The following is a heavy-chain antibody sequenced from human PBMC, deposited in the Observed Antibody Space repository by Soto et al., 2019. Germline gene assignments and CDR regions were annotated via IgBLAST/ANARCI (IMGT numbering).Heavy chain of an antibody. CDR3: ASCTAGKDYYYYGMDV. V-gene: IGHV1-69*13. CDR2: IIPIFGTA. Sequence: SVKVSCKASGGTFSSYAISWVRQAPGQGLEWMGGIIPIFGTANYAQKFQGRVTITADESTSTAYMELSSLRSEDTAVYYCASCTAGKDYYYYGMDVWGQGTTVTVSS. D-gene: IGHD1-1*01. J-gene: IGHJ6*02. CDR1: GGTFSSYA.